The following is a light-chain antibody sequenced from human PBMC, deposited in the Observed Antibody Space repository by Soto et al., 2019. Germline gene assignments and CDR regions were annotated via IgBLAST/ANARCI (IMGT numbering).Light chain of an antibody. CDR2: DAS. CDR3: QQYNTHSGT. V-gene: IGKV1-5*01. J-gene: IGKJ1*01. CDR1: QTVNAW. Sequence: DIQMTQSPSTLSASLGDRVTITCRASQTVNAWLAWYQHKPGKAPKPLIYDASSLESGVPARFSGSGSGTELILTISSLQPDDVGTYYCQQYNTHSGTFGQGTKVE.